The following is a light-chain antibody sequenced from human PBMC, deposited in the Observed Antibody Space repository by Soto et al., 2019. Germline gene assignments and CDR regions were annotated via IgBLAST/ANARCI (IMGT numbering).Light chain of an antibody. CDR2: DAS. CDR1: QDISNY. CDR3: QQYDNLPWT. Sequence: DIPLTHSQYSLSASLLERVTIXGQASQDISNYLNWYQQKPGKAPKLLIYDASNLETGVPSRFSGSGSGTDFTFTISGLQPEDIATYYCQQYDNLPWTFGQGTKVDI. V-gene: IGKV1-33*01. J-gene: IGKJ1*01.